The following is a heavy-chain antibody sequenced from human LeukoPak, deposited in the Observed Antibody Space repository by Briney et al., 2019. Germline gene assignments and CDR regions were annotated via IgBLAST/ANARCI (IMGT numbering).Heavy chain of an antibody. Sequence: GGSLRLSCAASGFSLSSFWMSWVRQAPGKGLEWVSGINWNGGSTGYADSVKGRFTISRDNAKNSLYLQMNSLRAEDTALYYCAREQRVAGYSYGFKGWGQGTLVTVSS. CDR2: INWNGGST. CDR3: AREQRVAGYSYGFKG. CDR1: GFSLSSFW. J-gene: IGHJ4*02. V-gene: IGHV3-20*04. D-gene: IGHD5-18*01.